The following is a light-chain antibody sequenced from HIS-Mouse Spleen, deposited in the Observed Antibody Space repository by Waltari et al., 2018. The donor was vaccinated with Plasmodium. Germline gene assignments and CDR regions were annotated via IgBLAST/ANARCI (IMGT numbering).Light chain of an antibody. Sequence: EIVMTQSPAPLSVSPGERAPLSCRASQSVSSNLAWYQQKPGHAPRLLIYGASTRATGIPARFSGSGSGTEFTLTISSLQSEDFAVYYCQQYNNWPAWTFGQGTKVEIK. J-gene: IGKJ1*01. V-gene: IGKV3-15*01. CDR1: QSVSSN. CDR3: QQYNNWPAWT. CDR2: GAS.